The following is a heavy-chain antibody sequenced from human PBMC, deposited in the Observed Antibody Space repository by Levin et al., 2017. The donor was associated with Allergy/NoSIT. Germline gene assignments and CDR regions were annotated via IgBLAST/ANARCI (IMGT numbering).Heavy chain of an antibody. V-gene: IGHV3-7*03. CDR3: ARDVTMGGEA. CDR1: GFRFSSSW. CDR2: IKEDGSAK. J-gene: IGHJ5*02. D-gene: IGHD3-10*01. Sequence: LSLTCVVSGFRFSSSWMSWVRPAPGKGLEWVANIKEDGSAKYYVDSVKGRFTVSRDNAENSLYLQMDDLRAEDTALYYCARDVTMGGEAWGQGTLVTVSS.